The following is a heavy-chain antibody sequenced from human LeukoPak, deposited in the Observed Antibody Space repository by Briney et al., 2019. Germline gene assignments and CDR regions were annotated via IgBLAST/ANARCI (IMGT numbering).Heavy chain of an antibody. J-gene: IGHJ4*02. CDR2: INPNSGAT. V-gene: IGHV1-2*02. CDR3: ARGEGMGAYYYVFHSDY. CDR1: GYTFTGYY. Sequence: ASVKVSCKASGYTFTGYYIHWVRQAPGQGLEWMGWINPNSGATNYAQKFQGRVTITRDTSISTGYMELSRLRSDDTAVYYCARGEGMGAYYYVFHSDYWGQGTLVTVSS. D-gene: IGHD3-10*02.